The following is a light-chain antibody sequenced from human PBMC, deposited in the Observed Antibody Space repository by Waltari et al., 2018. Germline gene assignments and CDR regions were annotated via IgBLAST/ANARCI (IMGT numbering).Light chain of an antibody. CDR1: QSVSSSY. CDR2: GAS. J-gene: IGKJ3*01. Sequence: EIELTQSPGTLSLSPGERATLSCRASQSVSSSYLAWYQQKPGQAPRLLIYGASNRDTGIPDRFSGSGSGTDFTLTISRLEPEDFAVYYCQQYGSSPRTFGPGTKVDIK. V-gene: IGKV3-20*01. CDR3: QQYGSSPRT.